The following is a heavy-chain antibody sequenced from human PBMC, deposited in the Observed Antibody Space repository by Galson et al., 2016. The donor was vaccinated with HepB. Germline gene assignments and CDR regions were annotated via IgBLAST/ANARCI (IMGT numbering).Heavy chain of an antibody. D-gene: IGHD6-13*01. V-gene: IGHV3-48*02. Sequence: SLRLSCAVSGFTLTASAMNWVRQAPGKGLEWIAYIGATNGAIFYADSVKGRFTISKANAKDSLFLQMNNLGDDDTAVYYCARESGASWYLIDYWGQGTLVTVSS. CDR3: ARESGASWYLIDY. CDR1: GFTLTASA. CDR2: IGATNGAI. J-gene: IGHJ4*02.